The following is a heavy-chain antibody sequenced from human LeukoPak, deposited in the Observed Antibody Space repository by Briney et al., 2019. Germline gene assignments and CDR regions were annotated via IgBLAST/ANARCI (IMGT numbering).Heavy chain of an antibody. CDR3: ARPEVYGDYGVNDPFDI. D-gene: IGHD4-17*01. Sequence: GGSLRVSCAASGFTFSSYSMNWVRQALGKGLEWVSSISSSSSYIYYAESVKGRLTISRDNHKNSLYLQMNSLRAEDTAVYYCARPEVYGDYGVNDPFDIWGQGTMVTVSS. CDR2: ISSSSSYI. J-gene: IGHJ3*02. CDR1: GFTFSSYS. V-gene: IGHV3-21*01.